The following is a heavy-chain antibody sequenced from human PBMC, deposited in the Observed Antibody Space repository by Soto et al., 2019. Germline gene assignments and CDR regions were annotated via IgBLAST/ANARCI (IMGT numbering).Heavy chain of an antibody. J-gene: IGHJ6*02. Sequence: GSLRLSCAASGFTFSSYGMHWVRQAPGKGLEWVAVISYDGSNKYYADSVKGRFTISRDNSKNTLYLQMNSLRAEDTAVYYCAKDIVVVPAAIKILDYYGMDVWGQGTTVTVSS. CDR1: GFTFSSYG. V-gene: IGHV3-30*18. D-gene: IGHD2-2*02. CDR2: ISYDGSNK. CDR3: AKDIVVVPAAIKILDYYGMDV.